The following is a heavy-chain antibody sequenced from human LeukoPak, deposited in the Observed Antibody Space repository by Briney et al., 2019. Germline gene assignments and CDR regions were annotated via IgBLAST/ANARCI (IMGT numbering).Heavy chain of an antibody. V-gene: IGHV4-4*07. D-gene: IGHD3-22*01. J-gene: IGHJ3*02. Sequence: SGTLSLTCTVSGGSISSYYWSWIRQPAGKGLGWIGRIYTSGSTNYNPSLKSRVTMSVDTSKNQFSLKLSSVTAADTAVYYCARAAPYYYDSSGYYYRNDAFDIWGQGTMVTVSS. CDR3: ARAAPYYYDSSGYYYRNDAFDI. CDR2: IYTSGST. CDR1: GGSISSYY.